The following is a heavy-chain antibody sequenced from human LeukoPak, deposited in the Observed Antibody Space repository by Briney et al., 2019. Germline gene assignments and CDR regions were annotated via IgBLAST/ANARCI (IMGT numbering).Heavy chain of an antibody. J-gene: IGHJ4*02. CDR1: GFTFSSYG. CDR2: IWYDGSNK. Sequence: PGGSLRLSCAASGFTFSSYGMHWVRQAPGKGLEWVAVIWYDGSNKYYADSVKGRFTISRDNSKNTLYLQMNSLRAEDTAVYYCAKDARRVSDSSGYYDYWGQGTLVTVSS. CDR3: AKDARRVSDSSGYYDY. V-gene: IGHV3-33*06. D-gene: IGHD3-22*01.